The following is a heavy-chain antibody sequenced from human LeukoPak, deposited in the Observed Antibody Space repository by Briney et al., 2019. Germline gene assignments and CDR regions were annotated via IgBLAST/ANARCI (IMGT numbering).Heavy chain of an antibody. J-gene: IGHJ4*02. D-gene: IGHD3-9*01. CDR2: INHSGST. CDR3: ARRRALYYDILTGYVTPLYYFDY. V-gene: IGHV4-34*01. CDR1: GGSFSGYY. Sequence: SETLSLTCAVYGGSFSGYYWSWIRQPPGKGLEWIGEINHSGSTNYNPSLKSRVTISVDTSKNQFSLKLSSVTAADTAVYYCARRRALYYDILTGYVTPLYYFDYWGQGTLVTVSS.